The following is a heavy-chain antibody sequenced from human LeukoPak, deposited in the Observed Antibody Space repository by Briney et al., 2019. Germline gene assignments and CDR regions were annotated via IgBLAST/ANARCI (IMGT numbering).Heavy chain of an antibody. D-gene: IGHD3-10*01. Sequence: GGSLRLSCAASGFTVSSNYMSWVRQAPGKGLEWVSVIYSGGSTYYADSVKGRFTISRDNSKNTLYFQMNSLRAEDTAVYYCARASGSYYYYGMDVWGQGTTVTVSS. J-gene: IGHJ6*02. CDR1: GFTVSSNY. V-gene: IGHV3-53*01. CDR2: IYSGGST. CDR3: ARASGSYYYYGMDV.